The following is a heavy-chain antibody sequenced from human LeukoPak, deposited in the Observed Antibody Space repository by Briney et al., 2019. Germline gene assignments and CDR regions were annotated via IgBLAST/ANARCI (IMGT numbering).Heavy chain of an antibody. CDR1: GGTFSSYA. Sequence: SVKVSCKASGGTFSSYAISWVRQAPGQGLEWMGGIIPIFGTANYAQKFQGRVTITADESASTAYMELSSLRSEDTAVYYCARDLTVERVCSGVTCYFDAFDIWGQGTMVTVS. J-gene: IGHJ3*02. V-gene: IGHV1-69*13. D-gene: IGHD2-15*01. CDR2: IIPIFGTA. CDR3: ARDLTVERVCSGVTCYFDAFDI.